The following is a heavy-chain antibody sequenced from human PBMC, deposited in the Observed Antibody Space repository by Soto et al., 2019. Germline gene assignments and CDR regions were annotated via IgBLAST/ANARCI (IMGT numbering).Heavy chain of an antibody. Sequence: QVQLVESGGGVVQPGRSLRLSCAASGFTFSSFAMHWVRQAPGKGLEWLAVISSDVVNYYYAESVKGRFTISRDNSKNTLYLQMNSLRNADTAGYCRARGGAWTPEVLGYWGKGTLVTVSS. CDR3: ARGGAWTPEVLGY. CDR2: ISSDVVNY. V-gene: IGHV3-30-3*01. D-gene: IGHD1-1*01. J-gene: IGHJ4*02. CDR1: GFTFSSFA.